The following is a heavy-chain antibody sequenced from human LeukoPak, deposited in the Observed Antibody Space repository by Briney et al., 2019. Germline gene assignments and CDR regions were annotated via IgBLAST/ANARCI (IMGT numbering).Heavy chain of an antibody. CDR2: ISGSGTRT. CDR1: GFTFSSYG. V-gene: IGHV3-23*01. J-gene: IGHJ4*02. Sequence: GGSLRLSCAASGFTFSSYGMNWVRHAPGKGLEWVSAISGSGTRTYYADSVKGRFTISRDSSKNTLYLQMNSLRAEDTAVYYGAKEIRDRGPFDYWGQGTLVTATS. CDR3: AKEIRDRGPFDY.